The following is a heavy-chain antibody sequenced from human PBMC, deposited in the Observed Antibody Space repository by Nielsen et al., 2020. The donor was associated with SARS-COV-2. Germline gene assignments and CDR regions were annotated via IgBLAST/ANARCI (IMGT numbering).Heavy chain of an antibody. CDR1: GFTFSSYA. D-gene: IGHD2-21*02. Sequence: GESLKISCAASGFTFSSYAMSWVRQAPGKGLEWVSAISGSGGSTYYADSVKGRFTISRDDSKDTLYLQMNSLRAEDTAVYYCASCPFSGGDLYFDYWGQGTLVTVSS. CDR3: ASCPFSGGDLYFDY. J-gene: IGHJ4*02. CDR2: ISGSGGST. V-gene: IGHV3-23*01.